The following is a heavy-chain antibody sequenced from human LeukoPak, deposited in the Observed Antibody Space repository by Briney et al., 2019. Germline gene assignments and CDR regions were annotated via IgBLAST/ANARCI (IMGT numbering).Heavy chain of an antibody. CDR1: GESFSGYY. V-gene: IGHV4-34*01. Sequence: SETLSLTCAVYGESFSGYYWSWIRQPPGKGLEWIGEINHSGSTNYNPSLKSRVTISLDTSNSKSQFSLKLSSVTAADTAVYYCARDWRRGYYRLPFDYWSQGTLVTVSS. CDR2: INHSGST. D-gene: IGHD3-22*01. CDR3: ARDWRRGYYRLPFDY. J-gene: IGHJ4*02.